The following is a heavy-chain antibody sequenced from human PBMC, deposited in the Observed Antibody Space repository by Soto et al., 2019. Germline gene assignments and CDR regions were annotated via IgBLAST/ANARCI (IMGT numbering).Heavy chain of an antibody. J-gene: IGHJ5*02. D-gene: IGHD3-16*01. V-gene: IGHV3-48*02. CDR3: AREMGACSDSSCYPGPYDS. Sequence: HPSETLRLSCAASGFTFTSYSMNWVRQAPGQGLEWVSYITSKSTTIKYADSVKGRFTVSRDNAKNSLYLQLNSLRDEDTAVYYCAREMGACSDSSCYPGPYDSWGQGTLVTVSS. CDR2: ITSKSTTI. CDR1: GFTFTSYS.